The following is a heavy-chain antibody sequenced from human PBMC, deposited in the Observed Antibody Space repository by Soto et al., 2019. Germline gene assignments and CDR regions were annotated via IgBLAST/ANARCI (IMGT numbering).Heavy chain of an antibody. CDR2: IYPGDSDT. D-gene: IGHD3-10*01. J-gene: IGHJ6*02. CDR1: GYSFTSYW. Sequence: PGESLKISCKGSGYSFTSYWIGWVRQMPGKGLEWMGIIYPGDSDTRYSPSFQGQVTISADKSISTAYLQWSSLKASDTAMYYCARPSGSAYYYYGMDVWGQGTTVTVSS. CDR3: ARPSGSAYYYYGMDV. V-gene: IGHV5-51*01.